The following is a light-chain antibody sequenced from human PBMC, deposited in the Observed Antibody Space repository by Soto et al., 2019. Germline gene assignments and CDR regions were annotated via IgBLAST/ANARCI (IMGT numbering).Light chain of an antibody. V-gene: IGLV2-14*03. CDR1: SSDVGGYDY. J-gene: IGLJ1*01. CDR3: SSYTTSSTYV. Sequence: QSALTQPASVSGSPGQSITIPCTGTSSDVGGYDYVSWYQQHPGKAPKLIIYDVSNRPIGVSNRFSGSKSGNTASLTISGLQAEDEADYYCSSYTTSSTYVFGTETKLTVL. CDR2: DVS.